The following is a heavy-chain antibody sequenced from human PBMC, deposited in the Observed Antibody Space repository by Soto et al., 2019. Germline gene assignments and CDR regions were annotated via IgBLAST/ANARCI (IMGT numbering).Heavy chain of an antibody. J-gene: IGHJ4*02. CDR3: AKEGITMVRGVLYFDY. D-gene: IGHD3-10*01. CDR1: GFTFSSYA. CDR2: ISGSGGST. Sequence: GGSLRLSCAASGFTFSSYAMSWVRQAPGKGLEWVSAISGSGGSTYYADSVKGRFTISRDNSKTTLYLQMNSLRAEETAVYYCAKEGITMVRGVLYFDYWGQGTLVTVSS. V-gene: IGHV3-23*01.